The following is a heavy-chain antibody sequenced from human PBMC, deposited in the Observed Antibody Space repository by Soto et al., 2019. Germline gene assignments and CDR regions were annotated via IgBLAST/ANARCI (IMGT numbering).Heavy chain of an antibody. CDR3: ARVGYSSSIYYYYGMDV. CDR2: ISSSGSTI. J-gene: IGHJ6*02. V-gene: IGHV3-48*03. Sequence: EGYLRLSCAASGFTFRSYEMNWVRQAPGKGLEWVSYISSSGSTIYYADSVNGRFTISRDNAKNSLYLQMSSLRAEDTAVYYCARVGYSSSIYYYYGMDVWGQGTTVTVSS. D-gene: IGHD6-13*01. CDR1: GFTFRSYE.